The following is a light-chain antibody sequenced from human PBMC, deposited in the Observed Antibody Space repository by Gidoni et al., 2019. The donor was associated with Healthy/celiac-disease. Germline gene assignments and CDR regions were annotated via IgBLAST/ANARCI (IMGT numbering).Light chain of an antibody. Sequence: EIVLTQSPATLSLSPGDSATLSCRASQSISTDLAWYQHKPGQAPRLLFYDASRRATGIPARFSGSGSETDFTLTISSLEPEDFAVYYWQQRNTWPRFGGGTKVE. CDR2: DAS. CDR1: QSISTD. J-gene: IGKJ4*01. CDR3: QQRNTWPR. V-gene: IGKV3-11*01.